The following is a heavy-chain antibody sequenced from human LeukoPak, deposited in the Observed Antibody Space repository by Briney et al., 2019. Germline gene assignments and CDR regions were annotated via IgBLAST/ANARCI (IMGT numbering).Heavy chain of an antibody. CDR3: ARDNEYCTGGTCRLDY. CDR1: GGSISSSSYY. CDR2: INYSGST. D-gene: IGHD2-15*01. V-gene: IGHV4-39*02. J-gene: IGHJ4*02. Sequence: EPSETLSLTCTVSGGSISSSSYYWGWIRQPPGKGLEWIGSINYSGSTYYNPSLKSRVTISIDTSENQFSLKLASVTAADTAVYYCARDNEYCTGGTCRLDYWGQGALVTVSS.